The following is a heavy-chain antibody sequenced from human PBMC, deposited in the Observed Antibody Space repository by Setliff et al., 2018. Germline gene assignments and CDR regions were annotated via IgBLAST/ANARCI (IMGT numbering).Heavy chain of an antibody. V-gene: IGHV1-3*01. CDR3: ARGSSVTTGGPQFDP. CDR2: IIAGNGNT. CDR1: GYTFTSYT. D-gene: IGHD4-17*01. Sequence: ASVKVSCTASGYTFTSYTLHWVRQAPGQRLEWMGWIIAGNGNTKYSQKFQGRVTLTRDTSASIAYMELSSLRSEDTAVYFCARGSSVTTGGPQFDPWGQGTLVTVSS. J-gene: IGHJ5*02.